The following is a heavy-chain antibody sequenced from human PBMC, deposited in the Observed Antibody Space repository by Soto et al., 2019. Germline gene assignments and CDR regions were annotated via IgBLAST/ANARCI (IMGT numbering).Heavy chain of an antibody. CDR2: IKSKTDGGTT. J-gene: IGHJ4*02. CDR3: TTEAVYYDSSGFNVFDY. V-gene: IGHV3-15*07. CDR1: GFTFSNAW. D-gene: IGHD3-22*01. Sequence: EVQLVESGGGLVKPGGSLRLSCAASGFTFSNAWMNWVRQAPGKGLEWVGRIKSKTDGGTTDYAAPVKGRFTISRDDSKNTRYLQMNSLKTEDTAVYYCTTEAVYYDSSGFNVFDYWGQGTLDTVSS.